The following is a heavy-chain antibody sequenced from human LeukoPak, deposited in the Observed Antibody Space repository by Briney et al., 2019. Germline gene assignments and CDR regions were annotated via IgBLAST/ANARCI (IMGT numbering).Heavy chain of an antibody. V-gene: IGHV1-3*01. J-gene: IGHJ4*02. D-gene: IGHD1-26*01. CDR2: INAGNGNT. CDR3: ARVISGSYSASDY. CDR1: GYTFTSYA. Sequence: GASVKVSCKASGYTFTSYAMHWVRQAPGQRLEWMGWINAGNGNTKYPQKFQGRVTITRDTSASTAYMELSSLRSEDTAVYYCARVISGSYSASDYWGQGTLVTVSS.